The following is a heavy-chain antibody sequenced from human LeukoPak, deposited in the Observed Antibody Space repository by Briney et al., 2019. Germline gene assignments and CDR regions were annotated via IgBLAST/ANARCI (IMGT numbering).Heavy chain of an antibody. J-gene: IGHJ3*02. D-gene: IGHD5-24*01. V-gene: IGHV1-46*01. CDR1: GYTFTSYN. CDR3: ARFRDGYNDAYDI. Sequence: ASVKVSCKASGYTFTSYNMNWVRQAPGQGLEWMGRINTSAGNTNYAQKFQGRVTMTRDTSTSTVYMELSSLKSEATAVYYCARFRDGYNDAYDIWGQGTMVSVSS. CDR2: INTSAGNT.